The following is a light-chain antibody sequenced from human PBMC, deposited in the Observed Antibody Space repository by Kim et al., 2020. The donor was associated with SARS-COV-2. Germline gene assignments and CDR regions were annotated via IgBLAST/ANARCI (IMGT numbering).Light chain of an antibody. V-gene: IGLV1-51*01. CDR2: DNN. J-gene: IGLJ2*01. CDR3: GTWDSSLSAVL. Sequence: GQRVTISCSGGSSNIGKNYVSWSQQLPATAPKLLIYDNNQRPSGIPGRFSGSKSGTSATLGITGLQTGDEADYYCGTWDSSLSAVLFGGGTQLTVL. CDR1: SSNIGKNY.